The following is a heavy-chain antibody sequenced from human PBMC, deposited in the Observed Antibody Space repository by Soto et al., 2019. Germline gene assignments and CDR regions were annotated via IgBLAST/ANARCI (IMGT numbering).Heavy chain of an antibody. CDR3: ARSRGSSWYPIDY. CDR1: GCTFSSYA. V-gene: IGHV1-69*13. Sequence: GASVKVSCKASGCTFSSYAISCVRQAPGQGLEWMGGIIPIFGTANYAQKFQGRVTITADESTSTAYMELSSLRSEDTAVYYCARSRGSSWYPIDYWGQGTLVTVSS. CDR2: IIPIFGTA. J-gene: IGHJ4*02. D-gene: IGHD6-13*01.